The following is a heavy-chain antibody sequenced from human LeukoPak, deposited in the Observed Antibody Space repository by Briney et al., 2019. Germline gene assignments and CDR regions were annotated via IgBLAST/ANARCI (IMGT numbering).Heavy chain of an antibody. CDR2: INTDGSST. J-gene: IGHJ6*03. V-gene: IGHV3-74*01. Sequence: GGSLRLSCAASGFTFSSYWMHWVRQAPGKGLVWVSRINTDGSSTSYADSVKGRFTISRDNAKNTLYLQMNSLRAEDTAVYYCARDDRPKYDFWSGQIDYYYMDVWGKGTTVTVSS. CDR3: ARDDRPKYDFWSGQIDYYYMDV. D-gene: IGHD3-3*01. CDR1: GFTFSSYW.